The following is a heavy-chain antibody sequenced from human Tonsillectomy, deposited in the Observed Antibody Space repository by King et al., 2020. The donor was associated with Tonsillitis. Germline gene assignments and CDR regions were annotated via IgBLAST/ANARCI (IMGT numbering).Heavy chain of an antibody. J-gene: IGHJ3*02. CDR1: GFTFADYA. CDR2: ISWNSGSI. Sequence: QLVQSGGGLVQPGRSLRLSCAAFGFTFADYAMHWVRQAPGKGLEWVSGISWNSGSIGYADSVKGRFTISRDNAKKSLYLQMNSLRVEDTALYYCAKDYWFEGSGGIVAVSGRALDIWGQGTMVTVSS. D-gene: IGHD3-22*01. V-gene: IGHV3-9*01. CDR3: AKDYWFEGSGGIVAVSGRALDI.